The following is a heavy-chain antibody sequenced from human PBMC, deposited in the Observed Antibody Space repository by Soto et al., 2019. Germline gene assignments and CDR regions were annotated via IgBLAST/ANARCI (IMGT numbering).Heavy chain of an antibody. J-gene: IGHJ4*02. V-gene: IGHV1-58*02. CDR2: IVVGSGNT. CDR1: GYTFTGYY. CDR3: AAAAGDY. D-gene: IGHD6-13*01. Sequence: SVKVSCKASGYTFTGYYMHWVRQARGQRLEWIGWIVVGSGNTNYAQKFQERVTMTRDMSTSTAYMELSSLRSEDTAVYYCAAAAGDYWGQGTLVTVSS.